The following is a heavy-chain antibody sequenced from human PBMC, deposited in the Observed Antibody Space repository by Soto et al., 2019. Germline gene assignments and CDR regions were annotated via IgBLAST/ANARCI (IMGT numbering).Heavy chain of an antibody. CDR1: GDSISNDHN. CDR2: TYHTGTK. D-gene: IGHD3-10*02. Sequence: SETLSLTCAVSGDSISNDHNWSWIRPPPGTVLEGIGRTYHTGTKYYHPSLKSRVTISVDNSKNQFYLKLSYVTAEDSAVYYCARTDVVGFYPYFGQGTLVTVS. J-gene: IGHJ4*02. CDR3: ARTDVVGFYPY. V-gene: IGHV4-38-2*01.